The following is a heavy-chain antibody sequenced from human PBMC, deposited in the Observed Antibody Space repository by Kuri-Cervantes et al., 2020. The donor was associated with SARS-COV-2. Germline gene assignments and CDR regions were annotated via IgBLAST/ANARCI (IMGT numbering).Heavy chain of an antibody. D-gene: IGHD6-13*01. CDR2: ISWNSGSI. V-gene: IGHV3-9*01. Sequence: SLKISCAASGFTFDDYAMHWVRQAPGKGLEWVSGISWNSGSIGYADSVKGRFTISRDNAKNSLYPQMNSLKASDTAMYYCARWGVGEQQLEQYYYYGMDVWGQGTMVTVSS. CDR1: GFTFDDYA. CDR3: ARWGVGEQQLEQYYYYGMDV. J-gene: IGHJ6*02.